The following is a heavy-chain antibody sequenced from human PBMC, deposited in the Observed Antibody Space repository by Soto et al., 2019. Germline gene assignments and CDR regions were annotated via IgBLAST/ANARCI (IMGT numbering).Heavy chain of an antibody. Sequence: PSETLSLTCGVSGGSISDYYWSWVRQTPGKGLEWIGYIYYGWNTNYNPSLKSRVTISVDTSKNQFSLKLISVTAADTAVYYCARDREYYESSGLYFDYWGQGTLVTVSS. V-gene: IGHV4-59*01. CDR1: GGSISDYY. CDR2: IYYGWNT. D-gene: IGHD3-22*01. J-gene: IGHJ4*02. CDR3: ARDREYYESSGLYFDY.